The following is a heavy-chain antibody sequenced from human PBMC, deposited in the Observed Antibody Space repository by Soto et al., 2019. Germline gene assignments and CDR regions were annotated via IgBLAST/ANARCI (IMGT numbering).Heavy chain of an antibody. D-gene: IGHD3-10*01. CDR3: ATRGTPGRWLECADY. CDR1: GGTFSSLG. V-gene: IGHV1-69*01. CDR2: IIPISGRT. Sequence: QVQLLQSGAEVKRPGSSVKVSCEASGGTFSSLGFTWVRQAPGQGLEWMGGIIPISGRTTFAQKFQGRVTITADESTRATYMELTTLTSDDTAMYYCATRGTPGRWLECADYWGQGTLVTVSS. J-gene: IGHJ4*02.